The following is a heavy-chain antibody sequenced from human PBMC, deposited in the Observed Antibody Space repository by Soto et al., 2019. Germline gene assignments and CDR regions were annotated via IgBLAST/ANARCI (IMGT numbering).Heavy chain of an antibody. Sequence: GGSLRLSCAASGFTFSNSWMSWVRQAPGKGQEWVADINPVESEKYYVDSVKGRFTVSRDNAKNSLYLQMNSLRVEDTSLYYCARDPAWGSLDYWGLGTLVTVSS. CDR1: GFTFSNSW. V-gene: IGHV3-7*01. D-gene: IGHD7-27*01. J-gene: IGHJ4*02. CDR2: INPVESEK. CDR3: ARDPAWGSLDY.